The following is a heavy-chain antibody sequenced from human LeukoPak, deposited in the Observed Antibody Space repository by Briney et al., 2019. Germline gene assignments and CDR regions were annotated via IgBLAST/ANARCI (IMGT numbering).Heavy chain of an antibody. J-gene: IGHJ4*02. Sequence: SETLSLTCTVSGGSISSGDYYWSWIRQPPGKGLEWIGYIYYSGSTYYNPSLKSRVTISVDTSKNQFSLKLSSVTAADTAVYYCARDTGYGDSAHFDCWGQGTLVTVSS. CDR1: GGSISSGDYY. CDR2: IYYSGST. CDR3: ARDTGYGDSAHFDC. V-gene: IGHV4-30-4*01. D-gene: IGHD4-17*01.